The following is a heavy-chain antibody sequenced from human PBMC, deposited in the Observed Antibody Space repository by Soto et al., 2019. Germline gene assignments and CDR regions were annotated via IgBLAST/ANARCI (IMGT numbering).Heavy chain of an antibody. J-gene: IGHJ4*02. CDR1: GGSISNYY. Sequence: QVQLQESGPGLVKPSETLSLTCTVSGGSISNYYWSWIRQPAGKGLEWIGYIYYSGTTNYNPSLKSRVTISVDTSKNQFSLKLSSVTAADTAVYYCARRYDPGFDYWGQGTLVTVSS. CDR2: IYYSGTT. V-gene: IGHV4-59*08. D-gene: IGHD1-1*01. CDR3: ARRYDPGFDY.